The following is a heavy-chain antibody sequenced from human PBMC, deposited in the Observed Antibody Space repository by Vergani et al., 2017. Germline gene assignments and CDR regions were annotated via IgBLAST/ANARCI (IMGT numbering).Heavy chain of an antibody. CDR3: ARDNNYYGSGSYSGWFDP. D-gene: IGHD3-10*01. Sequence: QVQLVESGGGVVQPGRSLRLSCAASGFTFSSYCMHWVRQAPGKGLEWVAVIWYDGSNKYYADSVKGRFTISRDNSKNTLYLQMNSLRAEDTAVYYCARDNNYYGSGSYSGWFDPWGQGTLVTVSS. CDR2: IWYDGSNK. V-gene: IGHV3-33*01. J-gene: IGHJ5*02. CDR1: GFTFSSYC.